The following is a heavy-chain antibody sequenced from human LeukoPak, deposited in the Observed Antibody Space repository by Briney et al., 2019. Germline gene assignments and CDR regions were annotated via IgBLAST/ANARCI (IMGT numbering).Heavy chain of an antibody. V-gene: IGHV3-48*01. CDR2: TSSSSSTI. Sequence: GGSLRLSCAASGFTFSTYRMSWVRQAPGNGLGWVSYTSSSSSTIYYADSVKGRFTISRDNAKDSLYLQMNSLRAEDTGAYYCARLAHDAFDIWGQGTLVTVSS. CDR1: GFTFSTYR. J-gene: IGHJ3*02. CDR3: ARLAHDAFDI. D-gene: IGHD2-15*01.